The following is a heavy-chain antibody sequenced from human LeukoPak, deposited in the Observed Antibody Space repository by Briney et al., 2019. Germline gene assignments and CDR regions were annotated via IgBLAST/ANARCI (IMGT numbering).Heavy chain of an antibody. J-gene: IGHJ4*02. D-gene: IGHD3-22*01. CDR2: IYINGNT. CDR3: ARDQNYYDSSGYYRVFDY. Sequence: SETLSLICTVSGGSISSYYWSWIRQPAGKGLEWIGRIYINGNTNYNPSLKSRVTMSTDTSKNQFSLKLSSVTAADTAVYYCARDQNYYDSSGYYRVFDYWGQGTLVTVSS. CDR1: GGSISSYY. V-gene: IGHV4-4*07.